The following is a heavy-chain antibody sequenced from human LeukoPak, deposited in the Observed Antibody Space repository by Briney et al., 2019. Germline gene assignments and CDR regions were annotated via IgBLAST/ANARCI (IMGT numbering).Heavy chain of an antibody. V-gene: IGHV4-61*02. J-gene: IGHJ4*02. Sequence: PSQTLSLTCTVSGGSISSGSYYWSWIRQPAGKGLEWIGRIYTSGSTNYNPSLKNRVTISVDTSKNQFSLKLSSVTAADTAVYYCARRRKLVDEIDYWGQGTLVTVSS. CDR2: IYTSGST. CDR1: GGSISSGSYY. D-gene: IGHD2-8*02. CDR3: ARRRKLVDEIDY.